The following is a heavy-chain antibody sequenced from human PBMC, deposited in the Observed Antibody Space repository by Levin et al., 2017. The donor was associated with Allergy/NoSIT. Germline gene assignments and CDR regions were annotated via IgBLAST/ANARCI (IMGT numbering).Heavy chain of an antibody. V-gene: IGHV3-23*01. CDR2: ITGSDNTT. CDR1: GFTFSTYA. J-gene: IGHJ4*02. CDR3: AKGLGLGSGWFPYYFDY. Sequence: RGESLKISCAASGFTFSTYAMNWVRQAPGKGLEWVSSITGSDNTTYYADSVKGRFTISRDNSKNTLYLQMNSLRAEDTALYYCAKGLGLGSGWFPYYFDYWGQGTLVTVSS. D-gene: IGHD6-19*01.